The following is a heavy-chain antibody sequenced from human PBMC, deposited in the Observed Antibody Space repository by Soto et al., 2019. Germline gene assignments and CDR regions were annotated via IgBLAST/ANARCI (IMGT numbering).Heavy chain of an antibody. V-gene: IGHV5-51*01. CDR2: IFPGDSDT. Sequence: PGESLKISCKGSGYSFTNYWIGWVRQKPGKGLEWMGTIFPGDSDTRYSPSFEGQVTISADKSINTAYLQWSSLQASDTAMYYCARDFSGSYFFDYWGQGTLVTVSS. J-gene: IGHJ4*02. CDR1: GYSFTNYW. CDR3: ARDFSGSYFFDY. D-gene: IGHD3-10*01.